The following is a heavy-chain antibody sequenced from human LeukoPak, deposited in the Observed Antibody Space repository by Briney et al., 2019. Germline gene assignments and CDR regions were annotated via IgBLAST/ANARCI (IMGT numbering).Heavy chain of an antibody. V-gene: IGHV3-23*01. CDR1: GFTFSSYA. CDR2: ISGSGGST. CDR3: AKDLGGTPPSSSWYGVSDGTDDAFDN. Sequence: GGSLRLSCAASGFTFSSYAMSWVRQAPGKGLEWVSAISGSGGSTYYADSVKGRFTISRDNSKNTLYLQMNSLRAEDTAVYYCAKDLGGTPPSSSWYGVSDGTDDAFDNWGQGTMVTVSS. D-gene: IGHD6-13*01. J-gene: IGHJ3*02.